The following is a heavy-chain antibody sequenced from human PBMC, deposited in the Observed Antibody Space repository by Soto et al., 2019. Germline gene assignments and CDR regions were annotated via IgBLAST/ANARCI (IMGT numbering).Heavy chain of an antibody. CDR1: GFTFRSYA. CDR3: ALSSGSFDY. J-gene: IGHJ4*02. CDR2: ISGSGGST. V-gene: IGHV3-23*01. D-gene: IGHD6-6*01. Sequence: GGSLRLSCAVSGFTFRSYAMSWVRQAPGGGLEWVSAISGSGGSTYYADSVKGRFTISRDNSKNTLYLQMNSLRAEDTAVYYCALSSGSFDYWGQGTLVTVSS.